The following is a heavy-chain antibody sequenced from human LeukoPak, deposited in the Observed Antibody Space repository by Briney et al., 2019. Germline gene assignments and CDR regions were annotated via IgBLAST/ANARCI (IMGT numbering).Heavy chain of an antibody. CDR1: GFTFSTYN. Sequence: GGSLRLSCATSGFTFSTYNMKWVRQAPGKGLEWISYISSGSLTIYYADSLKGRFTTARDNAKNSLYLQMNSLRAEDPAVYYCARKEWASDYYYMDVWGKGTTVTVSS. CDR2: ISSGSLTI. V-gene: IGHV3-48*01. J-gene: IGHJ6*03. CDR3: ARKEWASDYYYMDV. D-gene: IGHD2-8*01.